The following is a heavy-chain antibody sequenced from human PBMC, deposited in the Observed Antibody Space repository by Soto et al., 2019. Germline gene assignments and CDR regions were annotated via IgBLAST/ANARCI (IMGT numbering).Heavy chain of an antibody. D-gene: IGHD2-8*01. V-gene: IGHV3-15*01. CDR2: IKSKTDGGTT. Sequence: GGSLRLSCAASGFTFSDYDMSWIRQAPGKGLEWVGRIKSKTDGGTTDYAAPVKGRFTISRDDSKNTLYLQMNSLKTEDTAVYYCTTRYCTNGVCYIPYDAFDIWGQGTMVTVSS. CDR1: GFTFSDYD. J-gene: IGHJ3*02. CDR3: TTRYCTNGVCYIPYDAFDI.